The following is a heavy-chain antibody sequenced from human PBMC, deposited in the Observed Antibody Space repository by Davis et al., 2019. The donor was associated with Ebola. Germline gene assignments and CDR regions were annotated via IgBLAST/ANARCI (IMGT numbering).Heavy chain of an antibody. CDR2: ISAYNGNT. CDR3: AREGGHSYGDYDYGMDV. V-gene: IGHV1-18*01. Sequence: AASVKVSCKASGYTYTSYGISWVRQAPGQGLEWMGWISAYNGNTNYAQKLQGRVTMTTDTSTSTAYMELRSLRSDDTAVYYCAREGGHSYGDYDYGMDVWGQGTTVTVSS. D-gene: IGHD4-17*01. J-gene: IGHJ6*02. CDR1: GYTYTSYG.